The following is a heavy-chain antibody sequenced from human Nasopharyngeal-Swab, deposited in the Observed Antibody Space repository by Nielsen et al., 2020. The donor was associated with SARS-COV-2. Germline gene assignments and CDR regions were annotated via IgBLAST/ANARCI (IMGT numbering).Heavy chain of an antibody. J-gene: IGHJ4*02. CDR3: ARLRNYDSSGYSTYYFDY. V-gene: IGHV4-61*07. D-gene: IGHD3-22*01. CDR2: IYYSGST. Sequence: RQAPGKGLEWIGYIYYSGSTNYSPSLKSRVTISVDTSKNQFSLKLSSVTAADTAVYYCARLRNYDSSGYSTYYFDYWGQGTLVTVSS.